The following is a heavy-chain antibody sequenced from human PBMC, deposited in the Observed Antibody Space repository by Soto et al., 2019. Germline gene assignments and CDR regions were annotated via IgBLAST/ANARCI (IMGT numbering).Heavy chain of an antibody. D-gene: IGHD3-22*01. Sequence: PSETLSLTCTVSGGSISSSSYYWGWIRQPPGKGLEWIGSIYYSGSTYYNPSLKSRVTISVDTSKNQFSLKLSSVTAADTAVYYCARRVDGDWYDSSGYYRTLYFDYWGQGTLVTVSS. CDR3: ARRVDGDWYDSSGYYRTLYFDY. V-gene: IGHV4-39*01. CDR1: GGSISSSSYY. J-gene: IGHJ4*02. CDR2: IYYSGST.